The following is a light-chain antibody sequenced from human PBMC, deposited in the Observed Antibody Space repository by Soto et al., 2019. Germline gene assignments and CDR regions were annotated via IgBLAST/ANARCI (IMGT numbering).Light chain of an antibody. CDR3: QKYDSWPR. J-gene: IGKJ1*01. CDR1: QSVNSN. Sequence: EIVMTQSPAPLSVSPGERATLSCRASQSVNSNLAGYQQKPGQTPRLLMSAASTSATDVPARFSGSESGTEFNLTITSLQSEDLALYFCQKYDSWPRFGKGTKGDI. CDR2: AAS. V-gene: IGKV3-15*01.